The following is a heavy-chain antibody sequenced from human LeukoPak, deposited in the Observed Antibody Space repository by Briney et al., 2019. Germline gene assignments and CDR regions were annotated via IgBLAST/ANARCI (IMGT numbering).Heavy chain of an antibody. CDR3: ARGSGRSYGYDY. V-gene: IGHV4-39*07. D-gene: IGHD5-18*01. Sequence: SETLSLTCTVFGGSISSSSFYWGWIRQPPGKGLEWIGSIYYIGTTYYNPSLKSRITISVDTSKNQFSLKLSSVTAADTAVYYCARGSGRSYGYDYWGQGTLVTVSS. CDR1: GGSISSSSFY. CDR2: IYYIGTT. J-gene: IGHJ4*02.